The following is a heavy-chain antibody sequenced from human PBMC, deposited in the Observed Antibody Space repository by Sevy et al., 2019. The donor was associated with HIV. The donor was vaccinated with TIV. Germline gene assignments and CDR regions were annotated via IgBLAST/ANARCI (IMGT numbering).Heavy chain of an antibody. CDR2: IYYSGST. J-gene: IGHJ6*04. V-gene: IGHV4-59*01. D-gene: IGHD3-16*01. Sequence: SETLSLTCTVSGGSISSYYWSWIRQPPGKGLEWIGYIYYSGSTNYNPTLKSRVTISVDTSKNQFSLKLSSVTAADTAVYYCARDRGAWGVWGKGTTVTVSS. CDR3: ARDRGAWGV. CDR1: GGSISSYY.